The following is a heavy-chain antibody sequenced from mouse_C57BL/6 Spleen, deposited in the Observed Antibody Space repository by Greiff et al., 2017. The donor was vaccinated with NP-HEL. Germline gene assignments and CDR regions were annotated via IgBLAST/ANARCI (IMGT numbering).Heavy chain of an antibody. D-gene: IGHD3-1*01. CDR2: IYPGDGDT. Sequence: QVQLQQSGAELVKPGASVKISCKASGYAFSSYWMNWVKQRPGKGLEWIGQIYPGDGDTNYNGKFKGKATLTADKSSSTAYMQLSSLTSEDSAVYFCAREAQRGLEAWFAYWGQGTLVTVSA. J-gene: IGHJ3*01. V-gene: IGHV1-80*01. CDR1: GYAFSSYW. CDR3: AREAQRGLEAWFAY.